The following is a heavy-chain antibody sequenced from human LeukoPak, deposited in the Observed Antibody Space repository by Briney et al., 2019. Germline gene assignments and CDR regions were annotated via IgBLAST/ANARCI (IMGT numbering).Heavy chain of an antibody. D-gene: IGHD3-3*01. CDR3: ARQWFSTIFGVVTTHDAFDI. V-gene: IGHV3-21*01. CDR2: ISSSSSYI. CDR1: GFTFSSYS. J-gene: IGHJ3*02. Sequence: GGSLRLSRAASGFTFSSYSMNWVRQAPGKGLEWVSSISSSSSYIYYADSVKGRFTVSRDNAKNSLYLQMNSLRAEDTAVYYCARQWFSTIFGVVTTHDAFDIWGQGTMVTVSS.